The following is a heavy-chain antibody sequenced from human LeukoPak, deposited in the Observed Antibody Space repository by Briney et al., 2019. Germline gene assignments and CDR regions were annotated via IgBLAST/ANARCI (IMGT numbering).Heavy chain of an antibody. Sequence: GGSLRLSCVASGFTFSNYAMSWVRQAPGKGLEWVSAITGSGGNTYYADSVKGRFTISRDNSKNTVFLQMNSLRAEDTAVYYCAKWGDYDVLTVYYFSHYGDQGTVVSVS. CDR2: ITGSGGNT. CDR3: AKWGDYDVLTVYYFSHY. CDR1: GFTFSNYA. J-gene: IGHJ4*02. V-gene: IGHV3-23*01. D-gene: IGHD3-9*01.